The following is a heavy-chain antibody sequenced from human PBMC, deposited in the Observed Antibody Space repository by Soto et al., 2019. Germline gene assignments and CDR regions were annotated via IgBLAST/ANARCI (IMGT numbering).Heavy chain of an antibody. J-gene: IGHJ5*02. CDR2: IWYDGSNK. D-gene: IGHD3-3*01. Sequence: QVQLVESGGGVVQPGRSLRLSCAASGFTFSSYGMHWVRQAPGKGLEWVAVIWYDGSNKYYADSVEGRFTISRDNSKNTLYLQMNSLRAEDTAVYYCAREARAYYDFWSGYRYNWFDPWGQGTLVTVSS. CDR3: AREARAYYDFWSGYRYNWFDP. CDR1: GFTFSSYG. V-gene: IGHV3-33*01.